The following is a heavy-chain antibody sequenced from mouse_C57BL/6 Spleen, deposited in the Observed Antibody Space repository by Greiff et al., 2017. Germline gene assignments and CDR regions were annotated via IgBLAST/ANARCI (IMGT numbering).Heavy chain of an antibody. Sequence: EVKVVESGGGLVKPGGSLKLSCAASGFTFSDYGMHWVRQAPEKGLEWVAYISSGSSTIYYADTVKGRFTISRDNAKNTLFLQMTSLRSEDTAMYYCARNNWFYAMDDWGQGTSGTVSS. CDR3: ARNNWFYAMDD. CDR1: GFTFSDYG. D-gene: IGHD4-1*01. J-gene: IGHJ4*01. V-gene: IGHV5-17*01. CDR2: ISSGSSTI.